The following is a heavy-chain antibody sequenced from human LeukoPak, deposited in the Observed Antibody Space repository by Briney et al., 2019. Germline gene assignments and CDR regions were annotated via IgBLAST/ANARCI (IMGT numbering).Heavy chain of an antibody. D-gene: IGHD3-10*01. CDR2: IYSGGGT. CDR3: ARSGIKMVRGVIIKSPYHMDV. CDR1: GFTVSSNY. J-gene: IGHJ6*03. Sequence: GGSLRLSCAASGFTVSSNYMTWVRQAPGKGLEWVSVIYSGGGTYYADSVKGRFTISRDNFKNTLYLQMNSLRAEDTAVYYCARSGIKMVRGVIIKSPYHMDVWGKGTTVTVSS. V-gene: IGHV3-53*01.